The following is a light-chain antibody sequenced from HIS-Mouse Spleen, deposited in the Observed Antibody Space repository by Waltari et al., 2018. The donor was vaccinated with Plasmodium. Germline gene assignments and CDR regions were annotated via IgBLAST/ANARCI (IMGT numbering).Light chain of an antibody. J-gene: IGKJ3*01. CDR2: GAS. Sequence: EIVMTQSPATLSVSPGERATLSCRASQSVSSNLAWYQQNPGPAPRLLIYGASTRATGIPGRFSGSGSGKEFTLTISSLQSEDFAVYYCQQYNNWSLTFGPGTKVDIK. CDR1: QSVSSN. CDR3: QQYNNWSLT. V-gene: IGKV3-15*01.